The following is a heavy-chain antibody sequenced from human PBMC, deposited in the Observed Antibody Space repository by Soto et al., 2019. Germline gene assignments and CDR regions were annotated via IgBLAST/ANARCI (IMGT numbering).Heavy chain of an antibody. D-gene: IGHD4-4*01. V-gene: IGHV3-30*04. J-gene: IGHJ4*02. CDR1: GFTFSAYA. CDR3: AQVPRQNSNGWIYFDN. Sequence: GGSLRLSCAASGFTFSAYAMHWVRQAPGRGLEWVAVISYEGSLKNYADSVKGRFTISRDNSKNTLYLQMNSLRREDTAVYYCAQVPRQNSNGWIYFDNWGQGTRVTVYS. CDR2: ISYEGSLK.